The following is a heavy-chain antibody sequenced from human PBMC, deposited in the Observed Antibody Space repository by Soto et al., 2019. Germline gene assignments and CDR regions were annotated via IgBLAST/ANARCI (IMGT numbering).Heavy chain of an antibody. CDR2: ISWNSGSI. CDR3: AKDTSFTIFGVVTTHWFDP. V-gene: IGHV3-9*01. Sequence: EVQLVESGGGLVQPGRSLRLSCAASGFTFDDYAMHWVRQAPGRGLEWFSGISWNSGSIGYADSVKGRFTISRDNAKNSLYLQMNSLRAEDTALYYCAKDTSFTIFGVVTTHWFDPWGQGTLVTVSS. D-gene: IGHD3-3*01. J-gene: IGHJ5*02. CDR1: GFTFDDYA.